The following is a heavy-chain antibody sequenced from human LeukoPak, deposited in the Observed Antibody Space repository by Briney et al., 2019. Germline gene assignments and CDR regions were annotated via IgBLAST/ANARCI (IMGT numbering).Heavy chain of an antibody. D-gene: IGHD5-18*01. CDR2: ISGSGGST. J-gene: IGHJ6*03. CDR1: GFTFSSYA. V-gene: IGHV3-23*01. CDR3: AKAGYSYGTYYYYMDV. Sequence: GGSLRLSCAASGFTFSSYAMTWVRQAPGRELEWVSSISGSGGSTHYADSVKGRFTISRDNSKNTLFLRMSSLRADDTADYYCAKAGYSYGTYYYYMDVWGKGTTVTVSS.